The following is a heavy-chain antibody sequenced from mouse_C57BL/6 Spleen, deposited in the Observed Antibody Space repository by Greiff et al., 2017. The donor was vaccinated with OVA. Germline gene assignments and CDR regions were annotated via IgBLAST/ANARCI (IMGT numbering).Heavy chain of an antibody. Sequence: VHVKQSGTVLARPGASVKMSCKTSGYTFTSYWMHWVKQRPGQGLEWIGAIYPGNSDTSYNQKFKGKAKLTAVTSASTAYMELSSLTNEDSAVYYCTTPTVVSSFDYWGQGTTLTVSS. J-gene: IGHJ2*01. D-gene: IGHD1-1*01. CDR3: TTPTVVSSFDY. V-gene: IGHV1-5*01. CDR1: GYTFTSYW. CDR2: IYPGNSDT.